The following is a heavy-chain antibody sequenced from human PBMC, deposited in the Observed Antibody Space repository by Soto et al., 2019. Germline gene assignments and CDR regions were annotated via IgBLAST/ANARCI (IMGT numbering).Heavy chain of an antibody. D-gene: IGHD2-21*02. CDR1: GYTFTSYG. CDR2: ISAYNGNT. CDR3: ARHGAHIVVVTATPYFDY. V-gene: IGHV1-18*04. Sequence: ASVKVSCKASGYTFTSYGISWVRQAPGQGLEWMGWISAYNGNTNYAQKLQGRVTMTTDTSTSTAYMELRSLRSDDTAVYYCARHGAHIVVVTATPYFDYWGQVTLVPVSP. J-gene: IGHJ4*02.